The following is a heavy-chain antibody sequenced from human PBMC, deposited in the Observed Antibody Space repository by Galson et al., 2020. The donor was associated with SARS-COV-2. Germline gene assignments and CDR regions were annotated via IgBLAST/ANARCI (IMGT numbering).Heavy chain of an antibody. V-gene: IGHV1-46*01. CDR1: GYTFTSYY. CDR2: INPSGGST. J-gene: IGHJ5*02. Sequence: ASVKVSCKASGYTFTSYYMHWVRQAPGQGLEWMGIINPSGGSTSYAQKFQGRVTMTRDTSTSTVYMELSSLRSEDTAVYYCARVGIVVVPAASYGWIGDHRYNWFDPWGQGTLVTVSS. D-gene: IGHD2-2*01. CDR3: ARVGIVVVPAASYGWIGDHRYNWFDP.